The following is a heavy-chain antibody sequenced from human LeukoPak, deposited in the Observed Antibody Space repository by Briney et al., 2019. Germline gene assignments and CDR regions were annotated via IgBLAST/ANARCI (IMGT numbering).Heavy chain of an antibody. D-gene: IGHD1-26*01. CDR2: INPNSGGT. V-gene: IGHV1-2*02. J-gene: IGHJ5*02. Sequence: ASVKVSCKASGYTFTGYYMHWVRQAPGQGLEWMGWINPNSGGTNYAQNFQGRVTMTRDTSISTAYMEVSRLRSDDTAVYYCARAYYSGSSFDWFDPWGQGTLVTVSS. CDR1: GYTFTGYY. CDR3: ARAYYSGSSFDWFDP.